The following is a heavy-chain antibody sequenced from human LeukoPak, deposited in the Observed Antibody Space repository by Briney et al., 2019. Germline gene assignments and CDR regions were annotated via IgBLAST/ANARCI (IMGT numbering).Heavy chain of an antibody. J-gene: IGHJ4*02. CDR2: ISSSSSYI. V-gene: IGHV3-21*01. Sequence: PGGSLRLSCAASGFTFSSYSMNWVRQAPGKGLEWVSSISSSSSYIYYADSVKGRFTISRDNAKNPLYLQMNSLRAEDTAVYYCARDYDYVWGSYRPGNYFDYWGQGTLVTVSS. D-gene: IGHD3-16*02. CDR1: GFTFSSYS. CDR3: ARDYDYVWGSYRPGNYFDY.